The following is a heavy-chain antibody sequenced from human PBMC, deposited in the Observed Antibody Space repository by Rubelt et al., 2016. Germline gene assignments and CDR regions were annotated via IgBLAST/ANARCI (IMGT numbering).Heavy chain of an antibody. V-gene: IGHV1-18*01. J-gene: IGHJ4*02. CDR2: ISAYNGNT. CDR3: ARDLPPFRRYNWNFPLDY. CDR1: GYTFTSYG. Sequence: QVQLVQSGAEVKKPGASVKVSCKASGYTFTSYGISWVRQAPGQGLEWMGWISAYNGNTNYAQKPQGRVTMTTATSTSTAYMELRSLRSDDTAVYYCARDLPPFRRYNWNFPLDYWGQGTLVTVSS. D-gene: IGHD1-7*01.